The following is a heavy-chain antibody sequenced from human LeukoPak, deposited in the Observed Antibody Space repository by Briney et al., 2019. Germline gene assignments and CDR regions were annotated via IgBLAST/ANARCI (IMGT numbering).Heavy chain of an antibody. J-gene: IGHJ3*02. CDR1: GGTFSSYA. V-gene: IGHV1-8*02. Sequence: GASVKVSCKASGGTFSSYAISWVRQAPGQGLEWMGWMNPNSGNTGYAQKFQGRVTMTRNTSISTAYMELSSLRSEDTAVYYCARGHVKTYYYDSSGYYSYAFDIWGQGTMVTVSS. CDR3: ARGHVKTYYYDSSGYYSYAFDI. D-gene: IGHD3-22*01. CDR2: MNPNSGNT.